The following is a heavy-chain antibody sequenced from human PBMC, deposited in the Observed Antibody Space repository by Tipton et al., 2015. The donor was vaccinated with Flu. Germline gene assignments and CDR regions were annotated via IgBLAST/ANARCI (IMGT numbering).Heavy chain of an antibody. CDR2: ISGSGGST. CDR1: GFTFSSYA. Sequence: SLRLSCAASGFTFSSYAMSWVRQAPGKGLEWVSAISGSGGSTYYADSVKGRFTISRDNSKNTLYLQMNSLRAEDTAVYYCAKEGYSSGYYYFGSPIDYWGQGTLVTVSS. V-gene: IGHV3-23*01. D-gene: IGHD3-22*01. CDR3: AKEGYSSGYYYFGSPIDY. J-gene: IGHJ4*02.